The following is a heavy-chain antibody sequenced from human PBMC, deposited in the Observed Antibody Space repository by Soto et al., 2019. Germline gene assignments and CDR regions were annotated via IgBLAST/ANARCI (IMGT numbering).Heavy chain of an antibody. J-gene: IGHJ4*02. CDR1: GFIFGNYA. CDR3: AKDWMGLGYFFEY. Sequence: EVQLLESGGDLVQPGGSLRLSCAASGFIFGNYAMNWVRQHPLKGLEWVASISNVGVITYYADSVKGRFTVSRDNSNNTLYLQMSSLRVEDTAIYYCAKDWMGLGYFFEYWGQGAPVTVSS. V-gene: IGHV3-23*01. D-gene: IGHD6-19*01. CDR2: ISNVGVIT.